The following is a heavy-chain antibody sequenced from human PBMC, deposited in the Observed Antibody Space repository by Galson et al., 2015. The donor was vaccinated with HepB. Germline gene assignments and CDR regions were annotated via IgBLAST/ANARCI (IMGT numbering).Heavy chain of an antibody. CDR3: ARAYRAYYGSGKDY. CDR1: GGSFSGYY. J-gene: IGHJ4*02. D-gene: IGHD3-10*01. CDR2: INHSGST. V-gene: IGHV4-34*01. Sequence: TLSLTCAVYGGSFSGYYWSWIRQPPGKGLEWIGEINHSGSTNYNPSLKSRVTISVDTSKNQFSLKLSSVTAADTAVYYCARAYRAYYGSGKDYWGQGTLVTVSS.